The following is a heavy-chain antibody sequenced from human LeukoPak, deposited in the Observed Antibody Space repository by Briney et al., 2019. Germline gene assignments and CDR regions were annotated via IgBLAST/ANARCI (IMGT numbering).Heavy chain of an antibody. CDR3: TTGNNLGRYSDWLFSPFDY. Sequence: GGSLRLSCAASGFTFSNAWMSWVRQAPGKGLEWVGRIKSKTDGGTTDYAAPVKGRFTISRDDSKNTLYLQMNSLKTEDTAVYYCTTGNNLGRYSDWLFSPFDYWGQGTLVTVSS. J-gene: IGHJ4*02. CDR2: IKSKTDGGTT. D-gene: IGHD3-9*01. CDR1: GFTFSNAW. V-gene: IGHV3-15*01.